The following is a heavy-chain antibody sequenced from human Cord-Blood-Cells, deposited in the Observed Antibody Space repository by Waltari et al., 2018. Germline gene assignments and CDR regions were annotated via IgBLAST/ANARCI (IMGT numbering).Heavy chain of an antibody. J-gene: IGHJ4*02. Sequence: EVQLVQSGAEVKKPGESLKISCKGSGYSFTSYWIGWVRQMPGKGLEWMGISYAGDTDNRYSPSCQGHVTVSADKSVSTAYLQGSSLKASDTAMYYCARRLFWSGYYYFDYWGQGTLVIVSS. CDR1: GYSFTSYW. D-gene: IGHD3-3*01. V-gene: IGHV5-51*03. CDR3: ARRLFWSGYYYFDY. CDR2: SYAGDTDN.